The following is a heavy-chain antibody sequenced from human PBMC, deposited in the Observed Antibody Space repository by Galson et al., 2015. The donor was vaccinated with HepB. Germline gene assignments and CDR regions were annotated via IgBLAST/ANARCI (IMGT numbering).Heavy chain of an antibody. V-gene: IGHV1-18*01. D-gene: IGHD6-13*01. J-gene: IGHJ4*02. Sequence: SVKVSCKASGYTFTSYGISWVRQAPGQGLEWMGWISAYNGNTNYAQKLQGRVTMTTDTSTSTAYMELRSLRSDDTAVYYCARDRRRGIAAAGPDYGGQGTLVTVSS. CDR1: GYTFTSYG. CDR3: ARDRRRGIAAAGPDY. CDR2: ISAYNGNT.